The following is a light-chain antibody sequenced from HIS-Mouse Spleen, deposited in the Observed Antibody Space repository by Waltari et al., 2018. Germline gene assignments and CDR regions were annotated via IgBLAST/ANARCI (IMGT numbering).Light chain of an antibody. CDR2: EGS. Sequence: QSALPPPASVPGSPGQSTTIPGPGPSSDVGSYNLVSWYQPHPGKAPKLMSYEGSKRPSGVSNRFSGSKSGNTASLTISGLQAEDEADYYCCSYAGSSTWVFGGGTKLTVL. CDR1: SSDVGSYNL. CDR3: CSYAGSSTWV. V-gene: IGLV2-23*01. J-gene: IGLJ3*02.